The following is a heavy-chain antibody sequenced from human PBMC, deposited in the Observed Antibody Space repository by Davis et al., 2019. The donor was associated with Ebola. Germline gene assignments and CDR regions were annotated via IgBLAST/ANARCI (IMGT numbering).Heavy chain of an antibody. CDR1: GYTFTSYG. Sequence: ASVKVSCKASGYTFTSYGISWVRQAPGQGLEWMGWISAYNGNTNYAQKLQGRVTMTTDTSTSTAYMELRSLRSDDTAVYYCARRDVGSPNWTYYYYGMDVWGQGTTVTVSS. J-gene: IGHJ6*02. D-gene: IGHD1-1*01. V-gene: IGHV1-18*01. CDR2: ISAYNGNT. CDR3: ARRDVGSPNWTYYYYGMDV.